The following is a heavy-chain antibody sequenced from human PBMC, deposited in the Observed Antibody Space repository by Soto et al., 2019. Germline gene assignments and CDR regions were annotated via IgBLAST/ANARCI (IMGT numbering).Heavy chain of an antibody. CDR2: ISYGGTNK. V-gene: IGHV3-30-3*01. J-gene: IGHJ6*02. CDR1: GFSFSSYA. D-gene: IGHD5-12*01. CDR3: ASAGGGGYSFYFYYGMDG. Sequence: PGGSLRLSCAASGFSFSSYAMHWVRQAPGKGLEWVASISYGGTNKYYADSVKGRFTISRDNSENTLYLQMNSLRPEDTAVFYCASAGGGGYSFYFYYGMDGWGQGTTVTVSS.